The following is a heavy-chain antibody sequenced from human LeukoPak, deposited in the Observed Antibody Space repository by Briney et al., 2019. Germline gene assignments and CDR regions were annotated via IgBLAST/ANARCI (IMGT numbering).Heavy chain of an antibody. D-gene: IGHD6-6*01. CDR2: VYYSGST. Sequence: SETLSFTCTVSGGSIRSYFWSWIRQPPGRGLEWIGYVYYSGSTNYNPSLKSRVTISVDTSKKQFSLKLSSVTAADTAVYYSARRPDGTSHFDYWGQGTLVTVSS. CDR1: GGSIRSYF. CDR3: ARRPDGTSHFDY. V-gene: IGHV4-59*08. J-gene: IGHJ4*02.